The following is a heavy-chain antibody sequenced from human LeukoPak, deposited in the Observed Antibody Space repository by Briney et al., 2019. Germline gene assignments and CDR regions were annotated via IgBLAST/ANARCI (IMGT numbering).Heavy chain of an antibody. CDR3: AKAPPYKKYFDY. D-gene: IGHD1-1*01. J-gene: IGHJ4*02. CDR2: ISNSGDAT. CDR1: GFTFRSYG. Sequence: GMSLRLSCAASGFTFRSYGMHWVRQAQGKGLEWVSTISNSGDATYYADPVKGRFTISRDNSKNTLYLQMNSLRAEDTAVYYCAKAPPYKKYFDYWGQGTLVTVSS. V-gene: IGHV3-23*01.